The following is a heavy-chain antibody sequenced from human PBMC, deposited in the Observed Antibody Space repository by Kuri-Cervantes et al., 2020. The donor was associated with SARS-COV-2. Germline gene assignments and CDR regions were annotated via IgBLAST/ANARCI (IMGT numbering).Heavy chain of an antibody. Sequence: GSLRLSCAVSGYSISSGYYWGWIRQPPGKGLEWIGSIYHSGSTYYNPSLKSRVTISVDTSKNQFSLRLTSVTAADTAVYFCAGGIVPASVCFDYWGQGTLVTVSS. CDR1: GYSISSGYY. CDR3: AGGIVPASVCFDY. J-gene: IGHJ4*02. V-gene: IGHV4-38-2*01. CDR2: IYHSGST. D-gene: IGHD6-13*01.